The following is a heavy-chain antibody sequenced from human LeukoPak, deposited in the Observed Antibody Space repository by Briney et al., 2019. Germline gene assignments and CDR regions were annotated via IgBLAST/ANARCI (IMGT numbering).Heavy chain of an antibody. CDR1: GGSFSGYY. J-gene: IGHJ4*02. CDR3: ASQARTVAGTPFDY. V-gene: IGHV4-34*01. Sequence: SETLSLTCAVYGGSFSGYYWSWIRQPPGKGLEWIGEINHSGSTNYNPSLKSRVTISVDKSKNQFSLKLSSVTAADTAVYYCASQARTVAGTPFDYWGQGTLVTVSS. CDR2: INHSGST. D-gene: IGHD6-19*01.